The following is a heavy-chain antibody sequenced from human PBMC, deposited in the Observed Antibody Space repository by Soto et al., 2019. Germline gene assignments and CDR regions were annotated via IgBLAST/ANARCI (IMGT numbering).Heavy chain of an antibody. V-gene: IGHV3-53*01. CDR2: IFSVGTT. CDR3: VSFRPIYGGGWYYFDY. J-gene: IGHJ4*02. Sequence: GGSLRLSCAASGFAVTNNYMTWVRQAPGKGLEWVSVIFSVGTTYYADSVKGRFTISRDISKNTLYLQMNGLSAEDTAVYYCVSFRPIYGGGWYYFDYWGQGTLVTVSS. D-gene: IGHD2-15*01. CDR1: GFAVTNNY.